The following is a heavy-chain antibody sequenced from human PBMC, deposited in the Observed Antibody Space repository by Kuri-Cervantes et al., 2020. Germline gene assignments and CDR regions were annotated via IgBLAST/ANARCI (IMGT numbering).Heavy chain of an antibody. CDR3: ARERDPDTAMVNGGAFDI. CDR2: ISGSGGST. CDR1: GFTFSSYA. V-gene: IGHV3-23*01. J-gene: IGHJ3*02. Sequence: GESLKISCAASGFTFSSYAMSWVRQAPGKGLKWFSAISGSGGSTYYADSVKGRFTISRDNSKNTLYLQMNSLRAEDTAVYYCARERDPDTAMVNGGAFDIWGQGTMVTVSS. D-gene: IGHD5-18*01.